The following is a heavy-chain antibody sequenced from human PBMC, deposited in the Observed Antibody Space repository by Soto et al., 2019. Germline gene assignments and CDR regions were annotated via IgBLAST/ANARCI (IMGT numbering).Heavy chain of an antibody. V-gene: IGHV4-31*03. CDR2: IYYSGST. CDR1: GGSISSGGYY. CDR3: ARGVDDYGDYISVGQWFDP. J-gene: IGHJ5*02. D-gene: IGHD4-17*01. Sequence: SETLSLTCTVSGGSISSGGYYWSWIRQHPGKGLEWIGYIYYSGSTYYNPSLKSRVTISVDTSKNQFSLKLSSVTAADTAVYYCARGVDDYGDYISVGQWFDPWGQGTLVTVSS.